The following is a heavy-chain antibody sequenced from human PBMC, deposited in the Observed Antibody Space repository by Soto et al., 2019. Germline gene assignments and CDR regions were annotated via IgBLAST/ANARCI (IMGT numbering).Heavy chain of an antibody. CDR1: GYTFTSYD. V-gene: IGHV1-8*01. Sequence: ASVKVSGKASGYTFTSYDINWVLQATGQGLEWMGWMNPNSGNTGYAQKFQGRVTMTRNTSISTAYMELSSLRSEDTAVYYCARGLLYYFWSGFIPTDNWFDPWGQGTLVTVSS. J-gene: IGHJ5*02. CDR3: ARGLLYYFWSGFIPTDNWFDP. CDR2: MNPNSGNT. D-gene: IGHD3-3*01.